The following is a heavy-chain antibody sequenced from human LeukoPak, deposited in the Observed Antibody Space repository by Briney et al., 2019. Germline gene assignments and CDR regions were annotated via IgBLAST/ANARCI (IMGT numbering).Heavy chain of an antibody. CDR1: GGTFSSYA. V-gene: IGHV1-69*13. Sequence: SVKVSCKASGGTFSSYAISWVRQAPGQGLEWMGGIIPIFGTANYAQKFQGRVTITADESTSTAYMELSSLRSEDTVVYYCASINHYGAGSYEYWFDPWGQGTLVTVSS. CDR3: ASINHYGAGSYEYWFDP. J-gene: IGHJ5*02. CDR2: IIPIFGTA. D-gene: IGHD3-10*01.